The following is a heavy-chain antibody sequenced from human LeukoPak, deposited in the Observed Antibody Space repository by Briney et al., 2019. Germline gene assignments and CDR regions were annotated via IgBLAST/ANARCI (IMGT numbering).Heavy chain of an antibody. V-gene: IGHV3-21*01. J-gene: IGHJ4*02. Sequence: GGSLRLSCAASGFTFSSYSMNWVRQAPGKGLEWVSSISSSSSYIYYTDSVKGRFTISRDNAKNSLYLQMNSLRAEDTAVYYCARELSGDLAHFDYWGQGTLVTVSS. CDR2: ISSSSSYI. CDR3: ARELSGDLAHFDY. CDR1: GFTFSSYS. D-gene: IGHD1-26*01.